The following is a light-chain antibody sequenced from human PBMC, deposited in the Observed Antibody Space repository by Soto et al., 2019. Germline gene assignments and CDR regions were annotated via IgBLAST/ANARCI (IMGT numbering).Light chain of an antibody. V-gene: IGKV3-15*01. CDR1: QCVSSN. J-gene: IGKJ1*01. Sequence: EILMTQSPATLSVSPGERATLSCRASQCVSSNLAWYQQKPGQAPRLLIYGTSTRATGIPARFSGSGSGTEFSLTISSLQSEDFAVYYCQQYNNWLRSFGQGTKVDIK. CDR2: GTS. CDR3: QQYNNWLRS.